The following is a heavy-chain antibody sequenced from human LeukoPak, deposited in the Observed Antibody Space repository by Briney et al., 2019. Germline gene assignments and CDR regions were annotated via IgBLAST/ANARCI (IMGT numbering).Heavy chain of an antibody. CDR1: GVSVSNNF. Sequence: GGSLRLSCVVSGVSVSNNFITWVRQSPGKGLEWVSTFSGTSGLTYYADSVKGRFTISRDSSKNALYLQMNSLRDEDTAVYYCAKGDSYYDLLTCFDFWGPGTLVTVSS. D-gene: IGHD3-9*01. J-gene: IGHJ4*02. CDR3: AKGDSYYDLLTCFDF. CDR2: FSGTSGLT. V-gene: IGHV3-23*01.